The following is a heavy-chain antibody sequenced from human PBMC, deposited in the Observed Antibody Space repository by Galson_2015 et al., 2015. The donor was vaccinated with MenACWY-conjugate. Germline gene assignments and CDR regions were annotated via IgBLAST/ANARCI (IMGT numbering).Heavy chain of an antibody. Sequence: ETLSLTCAVSGGSISINYWWTWVRQPPGKGLEWIGEIYHSGSTNYNPSLKSRLTVSVDKSKNQFSLKLSSVTAADTTVYYCARGNYYVSGTYYKSANFDYWGQGSLVTVSS. D-gene: IGHD3-10*01. J-gene: IGHJ4*02. CDR1: GGSISINYW. V-gene: IGHV4-4*02. CDR3: ARGNYYVSGTYYKSANFDY. CDR2: IYHSGST.